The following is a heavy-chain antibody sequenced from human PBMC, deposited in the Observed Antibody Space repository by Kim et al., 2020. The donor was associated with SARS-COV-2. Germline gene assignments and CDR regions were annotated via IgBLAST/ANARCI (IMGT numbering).Heavy chain of an antibody. Sequence: YAQKFQERVTITRDMSTNSVYMELSSLRSEDTAVYYCAAETSYHYYAMDVWGQGTTVTVSS. V-gene: IGHV1-58*01. J-gene: IGHJ6*02. CDR3: AAETSYHYYAMDV.